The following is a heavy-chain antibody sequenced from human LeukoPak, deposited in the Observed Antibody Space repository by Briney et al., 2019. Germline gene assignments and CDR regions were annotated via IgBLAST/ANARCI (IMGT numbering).Heavy chain of an antibody. D-gene: IGHD7-27*01. J-gene: IGHJ4*02. CDR1: GGTFSSYA. CDR3: AGVNGGTGDDFDY. CDR2: IIPIFGTA. V-gene: IGHV1-69*05. Sequence: ASVKVSCKASGGTFSSYAISWVRQAPGQGLEWMGRIIPIFGTANYAQKFQGRVTITTDESTSTAYMELSSLRSEDTAVYYGAGVNGGTGDDFDYWGQGTLVTVSS.